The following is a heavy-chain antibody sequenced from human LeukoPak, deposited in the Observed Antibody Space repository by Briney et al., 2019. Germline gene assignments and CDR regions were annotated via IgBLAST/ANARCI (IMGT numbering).Heavy chain of an antibody. CDR2: INTNSGGT. CDR3: ASEFGYCSGGSCYSDPTEYFQH. Sequence: ASVKVSCKASGYTFTGYYMHWVRQAPGQGLEWVGWINTNSGGTNYAQKFQGRVTMTRDTSISTAYMELSRLRSDDTAVYYCASEFGYCSGGSCYSDPTEYFQHWGQGTLVTVSS. CDR1: GYTFTGYY. D-gene: IGHD2-15*01. V-gene: IGHV1-2*02. J-gene: IGHJ1*01.